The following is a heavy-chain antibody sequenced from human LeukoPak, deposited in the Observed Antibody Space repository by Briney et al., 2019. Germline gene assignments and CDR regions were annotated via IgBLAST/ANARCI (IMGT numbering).Heavy chain of an antibody. CDR2: INWNSDSI. J-gene: IGHJ4*02. V-gene: IGHV3-20*04. Sequence: GGSLRLSCTASGFIFDDFGMNWVRHVPGKGLELVSGINWNSDSINYVESVRGRFTISRDNAKNSLYLHMDSLRAEDTDFYYCVRDGGYCSNTDCYSFDYWGQGIAVTVSS. CDR3: VRDGGYCSNTDCYSFDY. D-gene: IGHD2-2*01. CDR1: GFIFDDFG.